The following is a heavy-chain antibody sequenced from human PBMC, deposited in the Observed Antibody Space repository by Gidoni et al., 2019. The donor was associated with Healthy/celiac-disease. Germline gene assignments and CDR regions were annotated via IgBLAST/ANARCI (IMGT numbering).Heavy chain of an antibody. D-gene: IGHD2-21*01. Sequence: EVRLVESGGGLVQPGESLRLSCAASGFTLSDFWMLWVRQVPGKGLEWVSRINRDDSVRHYAASVKGRFTISRDNARNTLYLQINNLRGDDSAIYYCGRERWGLGDYWGQGTTVTVSS. J-gene: IGHJ4*02. CDR1: GFTLSDFW. V-gene: IGHV3-74*01. CDR3: GRERWGLGDY. CDR2: INRDDSVR.